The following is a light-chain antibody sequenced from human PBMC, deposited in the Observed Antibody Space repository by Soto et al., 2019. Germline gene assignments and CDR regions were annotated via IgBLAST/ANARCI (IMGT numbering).Light chain of an antibody. V-gene: IGKV3-20*01. CDR2: GAG. J-gene: IGKJ5*01. Sequence: EIVMTQSPATLSVSPGERATLSCRASQSVSSGYVAWYQQKPGQSPRLPRYGAGNRASGIPDRFRGSGSGTDFTLTISRLEPEDFAVYYCQKYGGSPAITVGQGTRLEIK. CDR1: QSVSSGY. CDR3: QKYGGSPAIT.